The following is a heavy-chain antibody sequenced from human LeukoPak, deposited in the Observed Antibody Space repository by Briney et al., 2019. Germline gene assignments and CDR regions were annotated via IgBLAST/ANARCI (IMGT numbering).Heavy chain of an antibody. CDR2: ISAYNGNT. CDR3: ARGEATYYYDSSGYYYVGTVYFQH. Sequence: ASVKVSYKASGYTFTSYGISWVRQAPGQGLEWMGWISAYNGNTNYAQKLQGRVTMTTDTSTSTAYMELRSLRSDDTAVYYCARGEATYYYDSSGYYYVGTVYFQHWGQGTLVTVSS. J-gene: IGHJ1*01. D-gene: IGHD3-22*01. V-gene: IGHV1-18*01. CDR1: GYTFTSYG.